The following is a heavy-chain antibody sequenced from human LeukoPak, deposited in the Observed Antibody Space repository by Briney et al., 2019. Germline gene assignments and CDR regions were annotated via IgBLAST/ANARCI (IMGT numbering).Heavy chain of an antibody. CDR2: LSGNGGGT. V-gene: IGHV3-23*01. J-gene: IGHJ4*02. D-gene: IGHD3-22*01. Sequence: GGSLRLSCAASGFTFSSFAMSWVRQAPGKGLEWVSALSGNGGGTYYADSVKGRFTISRDNSKNTLYLQMNSLRAEDTAVYYCAKFSDYYDSSGYPDYWGQGTLVTVSS. CDR3: AKFSDYYDSSGYPDY. CDR1: GFTFSSFA.